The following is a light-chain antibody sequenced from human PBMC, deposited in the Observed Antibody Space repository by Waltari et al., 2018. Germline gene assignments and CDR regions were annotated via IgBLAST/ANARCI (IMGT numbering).Light chain of an antibody. J-gene: IGKJ2*03. CDR2: WAS. CDR3: QQHYSSPYS. Sequence: DIVMTQSPDSLAVSLGERVPINCKSSQSLLYSSNNKNSLAWYQQKPGQAPKLLIYWASTRESGVPNRFSGSGSGTDFTLTISGLQAEDVAVYYCQQHYSSPYSFGQGTKVEIK. V-gene: IGKV4-1*01. CDR1: QSLLYSSNNKNS.